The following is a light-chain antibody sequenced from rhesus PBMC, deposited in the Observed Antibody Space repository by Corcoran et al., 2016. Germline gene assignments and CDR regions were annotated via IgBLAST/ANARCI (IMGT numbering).Light chain of an antibody. J-gene: IGLJ6*01. V-gene: IGLV2S7*01. CDR1: SSDIGGYNY. CDR2: GVS. Sequence: QSAPTQHPSVSGSPGQSVTISCPGTSSDIGGYNYVSWYQQHPGKAPKLMIYGVSNRPSGVSDRFSGSKSGNTASLTISGLQAEDEADYYCCSYTTSNTFVFGSGTKLTVL. CDR3: CSYTTSNTFV.